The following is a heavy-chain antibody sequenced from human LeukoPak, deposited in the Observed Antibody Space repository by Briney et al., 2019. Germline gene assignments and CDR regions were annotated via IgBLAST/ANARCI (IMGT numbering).Heavy chain of an antibody. Sequence: ASVKVSCKASGYTFTGYYMHWVRQAPGQGLEWMGWINPNSGGTNYAQKFQGRVTMTRDTSISTAYMELSRLRSDDTAVYYCARDSCSGGSCYSFFDYWGQGTLVNVSS. V-gene: IGHV1-2*02. CDR1: GYTFTGYY. J-gene: IGHJ4*02. CDR3: ARDSCSGGSCYSFFDY. CDR2: INPNSGGT. D-gene: IGHD2-15*01.